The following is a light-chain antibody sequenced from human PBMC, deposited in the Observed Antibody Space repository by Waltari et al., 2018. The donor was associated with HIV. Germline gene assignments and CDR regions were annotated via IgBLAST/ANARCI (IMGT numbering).Light chain of an antibody. CDR2: QHN. Sequence: SYELTQPPSVSVSPGQTASITCSGDKLGDKYACWYQQKPGPSPLLVIYQHNKRPSGIPDRSSGSNSGNTATLTISGTQAMDEADYFCQAWDSSNVVFGGGTKLTVL. V-gene: IGLV3-1*01. CDR1: KLGDKY. J-gene: IGLJ2*01. CDR3: QAWDSSNVV.